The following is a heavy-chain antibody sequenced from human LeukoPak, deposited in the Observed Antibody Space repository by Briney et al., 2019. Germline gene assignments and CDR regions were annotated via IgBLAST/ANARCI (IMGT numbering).Heavy chain of an antibody. J-gene: IGHJ4*02. CDR2: IYYSGST. CDR3: ARFGYDSRPGSDY. CDR1: DGSISSYY. V-gene: IGHV4-59*08. D-gene: IGHD3-22*01. Sequence: SETLSLTCTVSDGSISSYYWSWVRQPPGKGLEWIGYIYYSGSTNYNPSLKGRVTISVDTSKNHFSLKLSSVTAADTAVYYCARFGYDSRPGSDYWGQGTLVTVSS.